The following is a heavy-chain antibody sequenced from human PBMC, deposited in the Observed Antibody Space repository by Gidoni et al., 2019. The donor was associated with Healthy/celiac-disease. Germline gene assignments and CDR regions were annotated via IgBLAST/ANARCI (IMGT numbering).Heavy chain of an antibody. J-gene: IGHJ3*02. D-gene: IGHD3-3*01. CDR1: GYTFTSYA. Sequence: QVQLVQSVAEVKKPGASVKVSCKASGYTFTSYAMHWVRQAPGQRLEWMGWINAGNGNTKYSQKFQGRVTITRDTSASTAYMELSSLRSEDTAVYYCARDHSDSNAFDIWGQGTMVTVSS. CDR2: INAGNGNT. V-gene: IGHV1-3*01. CDR3: ARDHSDSNAFDI.